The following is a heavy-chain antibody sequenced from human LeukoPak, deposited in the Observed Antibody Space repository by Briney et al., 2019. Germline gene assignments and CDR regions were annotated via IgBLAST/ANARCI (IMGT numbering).Heavy chain of an antibody. CDR1: GGSISSYY. V-gene: IGHV4-59*01. D-gene: IGHD6-13*01. Sequence: SETLSLTCTVSGGSISSYYWSWIRQPPGQGLEWIGYIYYSGSTNYNPSLKSQVTISVDTSKNQFSLKLSSVTAADTAVYYCARVTLIAAAGGRFDPWGQGTLVTVSS. CDR2: IYYSGST. J-gene: IGHJ5*02. CDR3: ARVTLIAAAGGRFDP.